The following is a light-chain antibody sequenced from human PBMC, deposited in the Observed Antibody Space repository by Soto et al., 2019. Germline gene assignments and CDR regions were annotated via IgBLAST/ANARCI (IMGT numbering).Light chain of an antibody. V-gene: IGKV2-29*01. CDR3: QHYGNTPPSVT. J-gene: IGKJ3*01. Sequence: DIVMTQTPLSLSVTPGQPASISCKSSQSLLHSDGKTYLYWYLQKPGQAPRLLIYGASSRATGIPDRFSGSGSGTDFTLTISRLEPEDFAVYYCQHYGNTPPSVTFGPGTKVDI. CDR2: GAS. CDR1: QSLLHSDGKTY.